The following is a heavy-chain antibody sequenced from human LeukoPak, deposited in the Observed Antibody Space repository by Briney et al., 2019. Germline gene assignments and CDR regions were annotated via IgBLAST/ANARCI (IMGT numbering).Heavy chain of an antibody. Sequence: GASVNVSCKASRYTFTSYDINWVRQATGRELDGMEWMNPNSGNTRYAQKLQDTVTMTRNTSISTAYMELSSLRSEATAVYYCARALGIAVAAVGYWGQGTLVTVSS. J-gene: IGHJ4*02. CDR2: MNPNSGNT. V-gene: IGHV1-8*01. CDR1: RYTFTSYD. D-gene: IGHD6-19*01. CDR3: ARALGIAVAAVGY.